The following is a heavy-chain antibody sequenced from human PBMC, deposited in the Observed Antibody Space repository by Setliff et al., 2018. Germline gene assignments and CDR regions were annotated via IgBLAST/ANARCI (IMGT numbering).Heavy chain of an antibody. J-gene: IGHJ6*02. Sequence: SETLSLTCTVSGGSIINSYYWSWIRQPAGKGLEWIGRLSTSGGTNYNPSLKSRVTVSLDTSKNQFSLKLTSVTAADTAVYFCARDQWVRSPPLHFSYSMDVWGQGTTVTVS. V-gene: IGHV4-4*07. CDR2: LSTSGGT. CDR1: GGSIINSYY. CDR3: ARDQWVRSPPLHFSYSMDV. D-gene: IGHD5-12*01.